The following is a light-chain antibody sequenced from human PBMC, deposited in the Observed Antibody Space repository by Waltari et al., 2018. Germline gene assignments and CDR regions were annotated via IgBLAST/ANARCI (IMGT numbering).Light chain of an antibody. CDR2: KAS. V-gene: IGKV1-5*03. CDR1: QNINTW. CDR3: LQYNGEPRT. J-gene: IGKJ1*01. Sequence: DIQMTQSPYTLSASVGDRVTITCRASQNINTWLAWHQQKPGKAPNLLIYKASSLESGVPSRFSGSGSGTEFTLTISSLQPDDFATYYCLQYNGEPRTFGQGTKVKVK.